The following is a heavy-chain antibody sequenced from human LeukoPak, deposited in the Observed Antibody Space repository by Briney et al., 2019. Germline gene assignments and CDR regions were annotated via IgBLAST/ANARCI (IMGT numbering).Heavy chain of an antibody. D-gene: IGHD3-10*01. CDR2: ISWNSGSI. J-gene: IGHJ4*02. V-gene: IGHV3-9*01. CDR3: AKALLWFGEFDY. CDR1: GFTFDVYA. Sequence: GGSLRLSCAASGFTFDVYAMHWVRQAPGKGLEWVSGISWNSGSIGYADSVKGRFTISRDNAKNSLYLQMNSLRAEDTALYYCAKALLWFGEFDYWGQGTLVTVSS.